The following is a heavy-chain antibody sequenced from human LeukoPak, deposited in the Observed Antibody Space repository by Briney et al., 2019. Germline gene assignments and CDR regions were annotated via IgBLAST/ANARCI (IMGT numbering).Heavy chain of an antibody. CDR3: ARDSSGDHDFDY. D-gene: IGHD3-22*01. Sequence: PSETLSLTCTVSGGSISSYYWSWVRQPPGKGLEWIGEIYHSGSTNYNPSLKSRVTISVDKSKNQFSLKLSSVTAADTAVYYCARDSSGDHDFDYWGQGTLVTVSS. J-gene: IGHJ4*02. CDR2: IYHSGST. CDR1: GGSISSYY. V-gene: IGHV4-4*02.